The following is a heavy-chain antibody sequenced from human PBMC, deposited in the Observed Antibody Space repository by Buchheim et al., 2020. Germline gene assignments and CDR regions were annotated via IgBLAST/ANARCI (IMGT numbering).Heavy chain of an antibody. Sequence: EVQLVESGGGLVQPGGSLRLSCAASGFTFSSYWMSWVRQAPGKGLEWVANIKQDGSEKYYVDSVKGRFTISRDNAKNSLDLQMNSLRAEDTAVYYCSAYYDFWSGYSDWYFDLWGRGTL. J-gene: IGHJ2*01. V-gene: IGHV3-7*01. D-gene: IGHD3-3*01. CDR1: GFTFSSYW. CDR3: SAYYDFWSGYSDWYFDL. CDR2: IKQDGSEK.